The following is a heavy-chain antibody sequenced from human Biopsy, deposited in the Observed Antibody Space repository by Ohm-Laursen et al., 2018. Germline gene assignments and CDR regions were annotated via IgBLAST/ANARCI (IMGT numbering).Heavy chain of an antibody. Sequence: PGTLSLTCIVSGASVSSGSYDWSWIRQPPGKGLEWIGNIYNDVSTKYNPSLRGRVTISADKSTNQFPLKVSSVTAADTALYFCARHPTGFWFDPWGHGTLVTVSS. CDR1: GASVSSGSYD. V-gene: IGHV4-61*01. CDR3: ARHPTGFWFDP. CDR2: IYNDVST. J-gene: IGHJ5*02.